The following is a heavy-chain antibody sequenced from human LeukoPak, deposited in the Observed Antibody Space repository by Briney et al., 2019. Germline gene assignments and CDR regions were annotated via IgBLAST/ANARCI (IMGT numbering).Heavy chain of an antibody. CDR2: ISGSGGST. D-gene: IGHD3-22*01. Sequence: GGSLRLSCAASGFTFSSYAMSWVRQAPGKGLEWVSAISGSGGSTYYADSVKGRFAISRDNSKNTLYLQMNSLRAEDTAVYYCAKQREYYYDSSGPEGDAFDIWGQGTMVTVSS. V-gene: IGHV3-23*01. J-gene: IGHJ3*02. CDR1: GFTFSSYA. CDR3: AKQREYYYDSSGPEGDAFDI.